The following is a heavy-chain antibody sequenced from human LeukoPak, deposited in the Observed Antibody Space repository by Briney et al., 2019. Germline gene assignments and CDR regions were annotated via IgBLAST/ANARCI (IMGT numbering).Heavy chain of an antibody. CDR3: ARDHGYCSSTSCYPNWFDP. J-gene: IGHJ5*02. CDR1: GGTFSSYT. D-gene: IGHD2-2*03. Sequence: ASVKVSCKASGGTFSSYTISWVRQAPGQGLEWMGRIIPILGLANYAQKFQGRVTITADKSTSTAYMELSSLRSEDTAVYYCARDHGYCSSTSCYPNWFDPWGQGTLVTVSS. V-gene: IGHV1-69*04. CDR2: IIPILGLA.